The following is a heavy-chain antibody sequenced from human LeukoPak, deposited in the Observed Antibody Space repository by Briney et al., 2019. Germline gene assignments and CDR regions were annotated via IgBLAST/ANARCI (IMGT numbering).Heavy chain of an antibody. CDR3: ARVSDGYDYKFDY. Sequence: GGSLRLSCAASGFTFSSYSMNWVRQAPGKGLEWVSYISSSSSTIYYADSVKGRFTISRDDAKNSLYLQMNSLRAEDTAVYYCARVSDGYDYKFDYWGQGTLVTVSS. CDR2: ISSSSSTI. V-gene: IGHV3-48*01. CDR1: GFTFSSYS. J-gene: IGHJ4*02. D-gene: IGHD5-12*01.